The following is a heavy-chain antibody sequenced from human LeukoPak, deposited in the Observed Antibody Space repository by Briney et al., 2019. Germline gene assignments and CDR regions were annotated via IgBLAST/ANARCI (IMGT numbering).Heavy chain of an antibody. CDR2: INPNSGVT. J-gene: IGHJ6*02. Sequence: ASVKVSCKASGYTFTGYYMHWVRQAPGQGLEWTGWINPNSGVTNYAQKFQGWVTMTRDTSISTAYMELSRLRSDDTAVYYCARAHEGMSSSRSYGDYAIYYYYGMDVWGQGTTVTVSS. CDR3: ARAHEGMSSSRSYGDYAIYYYYGMDV. V-gene: IGHV1-2*04. D-gene: IGHD4-17*01. CDR1: GYTFTGYY.